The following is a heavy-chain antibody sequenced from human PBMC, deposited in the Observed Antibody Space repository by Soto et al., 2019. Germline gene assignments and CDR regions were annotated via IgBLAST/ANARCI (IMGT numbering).Heavy chain of an antibody. Sequence: WGSLRLSCAASGFPFSDFYMSWIRQAPGKGLEWLSHISGSGDTIYHAESVKGRFTISRDNAKNSLYLQMDRLKADDAAVYYCARDHSSEYGSSRHYFDLWGQGALVTVSS. J-gene: IGHJ4*02. D-gene: IGHD2-15*01. V-gene: IGHV3-11*01. CDR3: ARDHSSEYGSSRHYFDL. CDR2: ISGSGDTI. CDR1: GFPFSDFY.